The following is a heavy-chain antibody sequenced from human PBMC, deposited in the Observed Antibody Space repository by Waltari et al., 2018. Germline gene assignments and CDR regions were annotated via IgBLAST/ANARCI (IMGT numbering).Heavy chain of an antibody. CDR2: IYYSGST. V-gene: IGHV4-59*01. CDR1: GGSISSYY. D-gene: IGHD3-22*01. Sequence: QVQLQESGPGLVKPSETLSLTCTVSGGSISSYYWRWIRQPPGKGLEWIGYIYYSGSTNYNPSLKSRVTISVDTSKNQFSLKLSSVTAADTAVYYCASYDSSGYYLDYWGQGTLVTVSS. J-gene: IGHJ4*02. CDR3: ASYDSSGYYLDY.